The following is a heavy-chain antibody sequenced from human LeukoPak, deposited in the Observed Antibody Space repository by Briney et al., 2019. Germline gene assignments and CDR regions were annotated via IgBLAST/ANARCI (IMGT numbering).Heavy chain of an antibody. V-gene: IGHV4-39*01. J-gene: IGHJ3*02. CDR2: IYYSGST. CDR1: GGSISSSSYY. CDR3: ARTTPASLRGDAFDI. Sequence: SETLSLTCTVSGGSISSSSYYWGWIRQPPGKGLEWIGSIYYSGSTYYNPSLKSRVTISVDTSKNQFSLKLSSVTAADTAVYYCARTTPASLRGDAFDIWGQGTMVTVSS. D-gene: IGHD3-10*01.